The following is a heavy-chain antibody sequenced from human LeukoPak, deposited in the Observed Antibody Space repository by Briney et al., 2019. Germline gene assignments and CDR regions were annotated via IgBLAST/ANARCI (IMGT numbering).Heavy chain of an antibody. CDR3: ATQAAAHLVDLLPDY. Sequence: GGSLRLSCAASGFTFSDYYMSWIRQAPGKGLEWVSYISSSGSTIYYADSVKGRFTISRDNAKNSLYLQMNSLRAEDTAVYYCATQAAAHLVDLLPDYWGQGTLVTVSS. CDR2: ISSSGSTI. V-gene: IGHV3-11*04. D-gene: IGHD6-13*01. J-gene: IGHJ4*02. CDR1: GFTFSDYY.